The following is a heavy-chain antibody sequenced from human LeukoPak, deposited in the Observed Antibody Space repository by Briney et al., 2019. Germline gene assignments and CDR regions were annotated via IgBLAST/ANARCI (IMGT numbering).Heavy chain of an antibody. CDR1: GFTFSSYS. CDR2: ISSSSSYI. V-gene: IGHV3-21*01. J-gene: IGHJ4*02. D-gene: IGHD4-23*01. CDR3: ARDDYGGLDY. Sequence: GGSLRLSCAASGFTFSSYSMNWVRQAPGKGLEWVSSISSSSSYIYYADSMKGRFTISRDNAKNSLYLQMNSLRAEDTSVYYCARDDYGGLDYWGQGTLVTVSS.